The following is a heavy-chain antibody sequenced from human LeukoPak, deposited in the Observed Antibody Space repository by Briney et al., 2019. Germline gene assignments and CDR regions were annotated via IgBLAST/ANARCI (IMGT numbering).Heavy chain of an antibody. Sequence: PSETLSLTCTVSGGSISSSSYYWGWIRQPPGKGLEWIGSIYYSGSTYYNPSLKSRVAISVDTSKNQFSLKLSSVTAADTAVYYCARGPGFGANYYYYYYMDVWGKGTTVTVSS. CDR1: GGSISSSSYY. D-gene: IGHD3-10*01. CDR3: ARGPGFGANYYYYYYMDV. J-gene: IGHJ6*03. CDR2: IYYSGST. V-gene: IGHV4-39*07.